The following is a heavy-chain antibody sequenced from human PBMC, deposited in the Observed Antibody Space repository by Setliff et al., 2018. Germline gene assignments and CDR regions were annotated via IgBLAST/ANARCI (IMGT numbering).Heavy chain of an antibody. J-gene: IGHJ6*03. Sequence: SETLSLTCTVSGDSISRYYWIWIRQPPGKGLEWIGYIYSSGRTNYNPSLKSRVTLSVDTSNNQFSLKVSSVTAADTAVYYCARAPPNRYSGSYEYFYMDVWGKGTTVTAP. CDR3: ARAPPNRYSGSYEYFYMDV. CDR2: IYSSGRT. CDR1: GDSISRYY. V-gene: IGHV4-4*08. D-gene: IGHD1-26*01.